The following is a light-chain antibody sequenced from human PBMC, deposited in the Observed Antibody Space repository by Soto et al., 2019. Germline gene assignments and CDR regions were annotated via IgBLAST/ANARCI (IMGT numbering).Light chain of an antibody. V-gene: IGKV4-1*01. Sequence: DIVMTQSPDSLAVSLGERATINCKSSQSVLYSSNNKNYLAWYQQKSGQPPKLLIYWASTRESGVPDRFSGSGSGTDFTLTISSLQAEDVAVYYCQEYYGTPPYTFGQGTKLEIK. CDR1: QSVLYSSNNKNY. J-gene: IGKJ2*01. CDR2: WAS. CDR3: QEYYGTPPYT.